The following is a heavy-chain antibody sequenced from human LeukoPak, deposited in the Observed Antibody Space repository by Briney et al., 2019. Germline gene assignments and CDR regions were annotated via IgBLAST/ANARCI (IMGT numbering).Heavy chain of an antibody. CDR2: IYYSGST. V-gene: IGHV4-59*08. Sequence: PSETLSLTCTVSGGSISSYYWSWIRQPPGKGLEWIGYIYYSGSTNYNPSLKSRVTISVDTSKNQFSLKLSSVTAADTAVYYCARGGGYYYDGWFNPWGQGTLVTVSS. D-gene: IGHD3-22*01. J-gene: IGHJ5*02. CDR1: GGSISSYY. CDR3: ARGGGYYYDGWFNP.